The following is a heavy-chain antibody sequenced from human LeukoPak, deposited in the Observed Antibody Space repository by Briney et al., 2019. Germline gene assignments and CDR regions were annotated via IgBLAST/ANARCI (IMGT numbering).Heavy chain of an antibody. CDR2: MNPSGGST. CDR3: ARGYCSGGTCPNYYYYYMDV. D-gene: IGHD2-15*01. CDR1: GYTLTSYF. V-gene: IGHV1-46*01. J-gene: IGHJ6*03. Sequence: GGSVKVSCKASGYTLTSYFLHWVRQAPGQGLEWMGIMNPSGGSTTYAQKFQGRATMTRDMSTSTVYMELSSLRSEDTAVYYCARGYCSGGTCPNYYYYYMDVWGKGTTVTVSS.